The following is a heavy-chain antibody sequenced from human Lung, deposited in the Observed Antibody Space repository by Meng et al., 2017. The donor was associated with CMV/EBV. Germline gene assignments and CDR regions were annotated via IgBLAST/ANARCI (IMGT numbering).Heavy chain of an antibody. CDR2: IYHSVST. V-gene: IGHV4-4*02. CDR1: GGSLSSRNW. D-gene: IGHD2-21*02. Sequence: GQLQASGPGLAKPSGTRSLTCAVSGGSLSSRNWWSWVRQPPGKGLEWIGEIYHSVSTNYNPSLKSRVTISVDESKNQFSLRLSSVTAADTAVYYCARVGAYCGGDCYHPRWGQGTLVTVSS. J-gene: IGHJ4*02. CDR3: ARVGAYCGGDCYHPR.